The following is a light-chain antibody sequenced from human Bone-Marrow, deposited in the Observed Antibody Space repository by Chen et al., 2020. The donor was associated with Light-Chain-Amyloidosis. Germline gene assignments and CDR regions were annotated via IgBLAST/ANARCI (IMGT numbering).Light chain of an antibody. CDR2: QDN. Sequence: SYDLTQPPSVSVSPGETASITCSRDKLGDKYVCWYQQKPGRSPVVVVYQDNRRPTGIPERVSGSKSGAAASLTISGTQDMDEADYSWQAWDITRGRLGGGTKLTVL. CDR1: KLGDKY. CDR3: QAWDITRGR. J-gene: IGLJ3*02. V-gene: IGLV3-1*01.